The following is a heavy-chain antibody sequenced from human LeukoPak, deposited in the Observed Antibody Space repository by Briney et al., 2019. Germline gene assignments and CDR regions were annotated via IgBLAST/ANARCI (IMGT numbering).Heavy chain of an antibody. CDR3: ARHKTQTGEKAFDI. D-gene: IGHD7-27*01. J-gene: IGHJ3*02. CDR2: INHSGST. Sequence: SETLSLTCAVYGGSFSGYYWSWIRQPPGKGLEWIGEINHSGSTNYNPSLKSRVTISVDTSKNQFSLKLSSVTAADTAVYYCARHKTQTGEKAFDIWGQGTMVTVSS. CDR1: GGSFSGYY. V-gene: IGHV4-34*01.